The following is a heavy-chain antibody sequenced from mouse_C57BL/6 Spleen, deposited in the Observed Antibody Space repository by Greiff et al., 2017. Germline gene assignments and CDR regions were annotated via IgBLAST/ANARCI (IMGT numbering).Heavy chain of an antibody. CDR2: INPNNGGT. CDR3: ARETKGYSFAY. V-gene: IGHV1-26*01. Sequence: EVQLQQSGPELVKPGASVKISCKASGYTFTDYYMNWVKQSHGKSLEWIGDINPNNGGTSYNQKFKGKATLTVDKSSSTAYMELRSLTSEDSAVYYCARETKGYSFAYWGQGTLVTVSA. CDR1: GYTFTDYY. J-gene: IGHJ3*01. D-gene: IGHD2-3*01.